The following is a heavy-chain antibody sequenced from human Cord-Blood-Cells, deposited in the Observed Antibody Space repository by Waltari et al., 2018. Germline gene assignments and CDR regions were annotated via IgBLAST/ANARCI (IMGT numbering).Heavy chain of an antibody. CDR1: GFTFSSYA. Sequence: QVQLVESGGGVVQPGRSLRLSCAASGFTFSSYAMHWVRQAPGKGVEWVAVISDDGSNKYYADSVKGRFTISRDNSKNTLYLQMNSLRAEDTAVYYCARDDAVAGFDYWGQGTLVTVSS. V-gene: IGHV3-30-3*01. D-gene: IGHD6-19*01. CDR2: ISDDGSNK. J-gene: IGHJ4*02. CDR3: ARDDAVAGFDY.